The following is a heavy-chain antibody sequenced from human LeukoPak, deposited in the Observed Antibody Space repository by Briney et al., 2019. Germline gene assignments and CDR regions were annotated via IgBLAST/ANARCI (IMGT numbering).Heavy chain of an antibody. CDR1: GFTFSDHA. Sequence: GGSLRLSCAASGFTFSDHAMTWVRQTLAKGLESVSSTSAGGDITHYAESVKGRFTISRDNSKSTLYLQMNSLRAEDTAVYYCAREVGGDYGDYYYYYGMDVWGQGTTVTVSS. CDR3: AREVGGDYGDYYYYYGMDV. V-gene: IGHV3-23*01. CDR2: TSAGGDIT. D-gene: IGHD4-17*01. J-gene: IGHJ6*02.